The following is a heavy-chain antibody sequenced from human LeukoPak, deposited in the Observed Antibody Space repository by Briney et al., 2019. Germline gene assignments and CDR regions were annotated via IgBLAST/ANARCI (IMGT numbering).Heavy chain of an antibody. CDR1: GFTFSSSE. J-gene: IGHJ3*02. Sequence: GGSLRLSCAASGFTFSSSEMNWVRQAPGKGPEWVSYLSPSGSTIRYADSVRGRFTISRDNAKNSLHLQMNSLRAEDTAVYYCAKNKGTGNFLYPDVFDIWGQGTMVTVSS. CDR2: LSPSGSTI. D-gene: IGHD3/OR15-3a*01. V-gene: IGHV3-48*03. CDR3: AKNKGTGNFLYPDVFDI.